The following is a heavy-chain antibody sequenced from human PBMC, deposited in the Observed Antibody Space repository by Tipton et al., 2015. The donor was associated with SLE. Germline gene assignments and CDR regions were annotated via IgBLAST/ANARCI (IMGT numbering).Heavy chain of an antibody. J-gene: IGHJ4*02. CDR1: GGSISSYY. Sequence: TLSLTCTVSGGSISSYYWSWIRQPPGKGLEWIGYIYYDGNSHYNPSLKSRLSISVDTSKNQFSLKLSSVTAADTAVYYCARHGSLNYLKLSDDSWGQGTLITVSS. D-gene: IGHD3-10*01. CDR3: ARHGSLNYLKLSDDS. CDR2: IYYDGNS. V-gene: IGHV4-59*01.